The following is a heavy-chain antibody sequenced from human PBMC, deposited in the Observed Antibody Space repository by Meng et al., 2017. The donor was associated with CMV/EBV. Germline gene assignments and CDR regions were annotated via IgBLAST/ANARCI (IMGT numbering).Heavy chain of an antibody. CDR1: GFTFSSYS. CDR3: ARDRAGSGSLSDTK. D-gene: IGHD1-26*01. Sequence: GGSLRLSCAASGFTFSSYSMNWVRQAPGKGLEWVSSISSSSSYIYYADSVKGRFTISRDNAKNSLYLQMNSLRAEDTAVYYCARDRAGSGSLSDTKWGQGTLVTVSS. V-gene: IGHV3-21*01. J-gene: IGHJ4*02. CDR2: ISSSSSYI.